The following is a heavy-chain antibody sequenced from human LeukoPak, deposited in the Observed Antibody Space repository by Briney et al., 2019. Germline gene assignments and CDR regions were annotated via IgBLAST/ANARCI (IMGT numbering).Heavy chain of an antibody. J-gene: IGHJ4*02. CDR1: RLTFSDYA. V-gene: IGHV3-23*01. Sequence: PGGSLRLSCAASRLTFSDYAMTWVRQAPGKGLQWVSTISGSGGRTYYTDSVKGRFTVSRDNSKNTPYLQMKSLRVEDAAVYYCAKDRRAAAGPPYYFDNWGQGTLVTVSS. CDR2: ISGSGGRT. CDR3: AKDRRAAAGPPYYFDN. D-gene: IGHD6-13*01.